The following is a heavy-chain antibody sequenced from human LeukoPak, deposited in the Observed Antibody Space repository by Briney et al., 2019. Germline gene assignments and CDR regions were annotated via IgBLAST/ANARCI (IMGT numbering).Heavy chain of an antibody. Sequence: SETLSLTCSVSGVSLSSFYWGWLRQPPGKGLEFVGYIHYTGSAYYNPSLKSRLTVSVDTSRNHFYLNLMSVSAADTAIYYCARYLSTVTNRYYFDYWGQGLLVTVSS. CDR1: GVSLSSFY. CDR3: ARYLSTVTNRYYFDY. CDR2: IHYTGSA. V-gene: IGHV4-59*01. D-gene: IGHD4-17*01. J-gene: IGHJ4*02.